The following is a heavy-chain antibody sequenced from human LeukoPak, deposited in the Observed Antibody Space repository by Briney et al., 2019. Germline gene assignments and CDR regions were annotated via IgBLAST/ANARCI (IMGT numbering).Heavy chain of an antibody. Sequence: GSLRLSCAASGFTFSRYEMNWVRQAPGKGLEWISYISPGGDTIYYADSVKGRFTISRDNAKNSLYLQMNGLRAEDTAVYHCARAPLVLQYRWWFDPWGQGTLVIVSS. V-gene: IGHV3-48*03. D-gene: IGHD5-24*01. CDR3: ARAPLVLQYRWWFDP. J-gene: IGHJ5*02. CDR2: ISPGGDTI. CDR1: GFTFSRYE.